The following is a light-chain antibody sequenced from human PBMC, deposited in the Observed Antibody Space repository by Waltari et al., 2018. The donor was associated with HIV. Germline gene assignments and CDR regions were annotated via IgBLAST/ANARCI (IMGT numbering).Light chain of an antibody. CDR1: SSDVGGYNY. V-gene: IGLV2-14*03. J-gene: IGLJ3*02. CDR3: SSYTSSSTRV. Sequence: QSALTQPASVSGSPGQSITISCTGTSSDVGGYNYVSWYQRHPGKAPKLIIYDVSNRPSGVSNSFSGSKSGNRASLTISGLQAEDEADYYCSSYTSSSTRVFGGGTTVTVL. CDR2: DVS.